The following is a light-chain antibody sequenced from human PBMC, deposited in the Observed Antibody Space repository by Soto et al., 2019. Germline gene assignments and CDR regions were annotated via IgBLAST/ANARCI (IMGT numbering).Light chain of an antibody. J-gene: IGLJ2*01. CDR1: SGHSSYA. V-gene: IGLV4-69*01. CDR3: QTWGTGIPVV. Sequence: QPVLTQSPSASAFLGASVKLTCTLSSGHSSYAIAWHQQQPEKGPRYLMKLNSDGSHSKGDGIPDRFSGSSSGAERYLTISSLQSEDEADYYCQTWGTGIPVVFGGGTKLTVL. CDR2: LNSDGSH.